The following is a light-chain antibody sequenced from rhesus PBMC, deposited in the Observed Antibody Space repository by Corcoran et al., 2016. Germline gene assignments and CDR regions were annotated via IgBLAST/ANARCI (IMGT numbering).Light chain of an antibody. CDR3: LQHNSYPPT. V-gene: IGKV1-28*01. CDR1: QGISSY. J-gene: IGKJ3*01. Sequence: DIQMTQSPSSLSASVGDTVTITCRASQGISSYLTWFLQQQGKAPKLLIYAASRLESGVPSRFSGSGSGTECTLTISSLQPADFAAYDCLQHNSYPPTFGPGTKLDIK. CDR2: AAS.